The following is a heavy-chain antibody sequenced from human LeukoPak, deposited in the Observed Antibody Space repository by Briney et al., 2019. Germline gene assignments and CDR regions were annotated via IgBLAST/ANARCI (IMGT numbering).Heavy chain of an antibody. CDR2: IYYSGST. Sequence: SETLSLTCTVSGGSISSYYWSWIRQPPGKGLEWIGYIYYSGSTNYNPSLKSRVTISVDTSKNQFSLKLSSVTAADTAVYYCARDQEWELRLNWFDPWGQGTLVTVSS. CDR1: GGSISSYY. CDR3: ARDQEWELRLNWFDP. D-gene: IGHD1-26*01. J-gene: IGHJ5*02. V-gene: IGHV4-59*12.